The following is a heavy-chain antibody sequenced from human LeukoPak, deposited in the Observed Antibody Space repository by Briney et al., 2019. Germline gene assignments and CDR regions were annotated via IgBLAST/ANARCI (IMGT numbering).Heavy chain of an antibody. D-gene: IGHD4-23*01. Sequence: GESLKISCKGSGYSFTTYWISWVRQMPGKGLEWMGVIYPGDSDTRYSPSFQGQVTISVDKSITTAYLQWSSLKASDNATYYCARLLTTVITPGAMDVWGPGTTVTVSS. CDR1: GYSFTTYW. CDR3: ARLLTTVITPGAMDV. CDR2: IYPGDSDT. V-gene: IGHV5-51*01. J-gene: IGHJ6*02.